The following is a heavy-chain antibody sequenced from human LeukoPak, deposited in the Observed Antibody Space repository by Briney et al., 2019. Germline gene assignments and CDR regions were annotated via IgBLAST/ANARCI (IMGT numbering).Heavy chain of an antibody. CDR1: GFTFSSYW. J-gene: IGHJ4*02. CDR3: ARGTGYYVLDY. D-gene: IGHD3-22*01. V-gene: IGHV3-74*01. CDR2: IKSDGSST. Sequence: GGSLRLSCAASGFTFSSYWMHWVRQAPGKGLVWVSRIKSDGSSTNYADSVKGRCTISRDNAKSTLCLQMNSLRAEDTAVYYCARGTGYYVLDYWGQGTLVTVSS.